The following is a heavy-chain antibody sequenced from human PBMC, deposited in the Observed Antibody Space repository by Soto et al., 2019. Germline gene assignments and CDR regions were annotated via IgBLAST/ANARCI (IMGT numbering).Heavy chain of an antibody. J-gene: IGHJ3*02. CDR1: GFTFSSYW. CDR3: ARKRVTTVGTFAFDI. CDR2: IHTDGSIT. Sequence: EVQLVESGGGLVQPGGSLRLSCAASGFTFSSYWMHWVRQAPGKGLVWVSRIHTDGSITTYADSVKGRFTISRDNAKNTLYLQMNSLRAEDTAVYYCARKRVTTVGTFAFDIWGQGAMVTVSS. D-gene: IGHD4-4*01. V-gene: IGHV3-74*01.